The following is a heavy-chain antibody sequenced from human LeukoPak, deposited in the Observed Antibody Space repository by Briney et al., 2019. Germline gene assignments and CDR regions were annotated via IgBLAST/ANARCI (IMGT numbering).Heavy chain of an antibody. Sequence: GGSLRLSCAASGFTFSNVWMTWVRQAPGKGLEWVGRIKRNSDGGTTYYAAPVKGRFTISRDDSRNMLYLRMSSLKTEDTAVYYCTTAPGAYTFDYWGQGTLVTVSS. D-gene: IGHD3-16*01. CDR1: GFTFSNVW. J-gene: IGHJ4*02. CDR2: IKRNSDGGTT. V-gene: IGHV3-15*06. CDR3: TTAPGAYTFDY.